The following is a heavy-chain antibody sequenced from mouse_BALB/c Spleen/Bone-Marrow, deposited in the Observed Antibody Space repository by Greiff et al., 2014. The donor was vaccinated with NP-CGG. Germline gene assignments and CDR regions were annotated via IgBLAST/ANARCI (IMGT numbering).Heavy chain of an antibody. D-gene: IGHD2-14*01. CDR1: GYTFTTYW. CDR3: TRRDRYDYYGVDY. J-gene: IGHJ4*01. V-gene: IGHV1-69*02. CDR2: IYPSDSYS. Sequence: VQLQQSGAELVRPGASVKVSCKASGYTFTTYWINWVRQRPGQGLEWIGNIYPSDSYSNYNQKFKDKATLTVDKSSSTAYMQLSSPTSEDSAVYYCTRRDRYDYYGVDYWGQGTSVTVSS.